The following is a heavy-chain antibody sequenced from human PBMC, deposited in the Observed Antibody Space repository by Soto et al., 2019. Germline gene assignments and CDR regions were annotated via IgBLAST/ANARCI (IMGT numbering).Heavy chain of an antibody. D-gene: IGHD2-15*01. CDR1: GGTFSSYA. V-gene: IGHV1-69*12. CDR3: ESGYCGGGSRYRGVDTFGY. Sequence: QVQLVQSGAEVKKPGSSVKVSCKASGGTFSSYAISWVRQAPGQGLEWMGGVIPIFGTANYAQKFQGRVTITADESTNTDYMELSSLGSEETAVDYCESGYCGGGSRYRGVDTFGYWGQGTLVTVSS. J-gene: IGHJ4*02. CDR2: VIPIFGTA.